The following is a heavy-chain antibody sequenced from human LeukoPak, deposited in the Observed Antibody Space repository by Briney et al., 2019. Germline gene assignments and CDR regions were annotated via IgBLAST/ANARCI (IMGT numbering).Heavy chain of an antibody. CDR1: GFTFSSYW. CDR2: LKQDGSEK. V-gene: IGHV3-7*01. Sequence: GGSLRLSCAASGFTFSSYWMSWVRQAPGEGLEWVANLKQDGSEKYYVDSVKGRFTISRDNAKNSLYLQMNSLRAEDTAVYYCAREGYYDSSGYSQDWDYWGQGTLVTVSS. J-gene: IGHJ4*02. D-gene: IGHD3-22*01. CDR3: AREGYYDSSGYSQDWDY.